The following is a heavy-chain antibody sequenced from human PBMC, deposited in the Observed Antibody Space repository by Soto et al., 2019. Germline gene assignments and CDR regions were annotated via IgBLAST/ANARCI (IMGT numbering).Heavy chain of an antibody. J-gene: IGHJ4*02. CDR2: IYYSGST. Sequence: SETLSLTCTVSGGSISSYYWSWIRQPPGKGLEWIGYIYYSGSTNYNPSLKSRVTISVDTSKNQFSLKLSSVTAADTAVYYCAKNPGYYYDSTGYHFDYWGQGTLVTVSS. V-gene: IGHV4-59*01. D-gene: IGHD3-22*01. CDR1: GGSISSYY. CDR3: AKNPGYYYDSTGYHFDY.